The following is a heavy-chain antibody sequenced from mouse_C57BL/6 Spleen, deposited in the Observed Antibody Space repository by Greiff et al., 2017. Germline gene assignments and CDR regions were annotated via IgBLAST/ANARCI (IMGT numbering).Heavy chain of an antibody. CDR2: IWRGGST. CDR3: AKGVYYGSSSYAMDY. J-gene: IGHJ4*01. CDR1: GFSLTSYG. V-gene: IGHV2-5*01. Sequence: QVQLKESGPGLVQPSQSLSITCTVSGFSLTSYGVPWVSQSPGKGLEWLGVIWRGGSTDYNAAFMSRLSITKDNSKSQVFFKMNSLQADDTAIYYCAKGVYYGSSSYAMDYWGQGTSVTVSS. D-gene: IGHD1-1*01.